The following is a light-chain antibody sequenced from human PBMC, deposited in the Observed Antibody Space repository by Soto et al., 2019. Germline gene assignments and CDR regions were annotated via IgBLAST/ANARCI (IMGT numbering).Light chain of an antibody. Sequence: DIQMTLSPASLSVSVGDRVTITCRASQSISSYLNWYQQKPGKAPKLLIYAASSLQSGVPSRFSGSGSGTDFTLTISSLQPDDFATYYSQQYNSYPRTFGQGT. CDR3: QQYNSYPRT. V-gene: IGKV1-39*01. CDR2: AAS. CDR1: QSISSY. J-gene: IGKJ1*01.